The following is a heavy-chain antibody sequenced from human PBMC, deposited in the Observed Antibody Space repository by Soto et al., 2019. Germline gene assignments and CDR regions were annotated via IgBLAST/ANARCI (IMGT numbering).Heavy chain of an antibody. Sequence: ASVKVSCKVSGYTLTELSMHWVRQAPGQGLEWLGWISPYNDDTRYAQKLQGRVTMTTDTSSRTAYMALRSLKSDDTAVYFCARGGYYDSSGSRNYHYYGMDVWGQGATVTVSS. CDR1: GYTLTELS. J-gene: IGHJ6*02. V-gene: IGHV1-18*01. D-gene: IGHD3-22*01. CDR2: ISPYNDDT. CDR3: ARGGYYDSSGSRNYHYYGMDV.